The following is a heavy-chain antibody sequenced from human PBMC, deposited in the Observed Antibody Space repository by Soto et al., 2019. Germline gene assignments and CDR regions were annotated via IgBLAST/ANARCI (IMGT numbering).Heavy chain of an antibody. CDR2: ISHDGGIK. D-gene: IGHD1-1*01. J-gene: IGHJ6*02. V-gene: IGHV3-30-3*01. CDR3: AREHDALDV. Sequence: QVQLVESGGGVVQPGRSLTLSCAASGFPFTSYARHWVRQAPGKGLEWVAVISHDGGIKHYADSVKGRFTISRDNSKNTPYLQMNSLRDEDTAVYHCAREHDALDVGGQVNTVTV. CDR1: GFPFTSYA.